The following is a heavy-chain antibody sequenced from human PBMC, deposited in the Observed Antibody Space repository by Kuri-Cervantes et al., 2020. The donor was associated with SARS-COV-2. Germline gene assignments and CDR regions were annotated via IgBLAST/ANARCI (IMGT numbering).Heavy chain of an antibody. CDR2: INPSGGST. CDR3: ARDAGVPAAILYYYYGMDV. J-gene: IGHJ6*02. D-gene: IGHD2-2*02. Sequence: ASVKVSCKASGYTFTSYYMHWVRQAPGQGLEWMGIINPSGGSTSYAQKFQGRVTMTTDTSTSTAYMELRSLRSDDTAVYYCARDAGVPAAILYYYYGMDVWGQGTTVTVSS. CDR1: GYTFTSYY. V-gene: IGHV1-46*01.